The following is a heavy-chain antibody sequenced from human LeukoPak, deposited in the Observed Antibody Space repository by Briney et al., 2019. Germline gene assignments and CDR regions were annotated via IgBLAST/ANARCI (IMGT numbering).Heavy chain of an antibody. CDR3: ARARYCSGGSCYAEY. CDR2: IYPGDSDT. J-gene: IGHJ4*02. D-gene: IGHD2-15*01. CDR1: GYSFSTYW. Sequence: GESLKISCKGSGYSFSTYWIGWVRQMPGKGLEWMGIIYPGDSDTRYSPSFQGQVTISADKSISTTYLQWSSLKASDTAMYYCARARYCSGGSCYAEYWGQGTLVTVSS. V-gene: IGHV5-51*01.